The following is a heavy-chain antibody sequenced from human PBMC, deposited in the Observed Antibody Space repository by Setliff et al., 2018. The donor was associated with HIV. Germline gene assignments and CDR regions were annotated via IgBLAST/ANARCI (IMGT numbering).Heavy chain of an antibody. V-gene: IGHV4-38-2*01. D-gene: IGHD6-13*01. Sequence: SETLSLTCAVSGYSISSGYFWGWIRQPPGKGLEWIGSIYHSGRAYYNPSLKSRVTLFLDTSKNQFSLTLNSLTAADTAVYYCARLAGQRTIAAADYFFDFWGQGALVTVSS. J-gene: IGHJ4*02. CDR1: GYSISSGYF. CDR2: IYHSGRA. CDR3: ARLAGQRTIAAADYFFDF.